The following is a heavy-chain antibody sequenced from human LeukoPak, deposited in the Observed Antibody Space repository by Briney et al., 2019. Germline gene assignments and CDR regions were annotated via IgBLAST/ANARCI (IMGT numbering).Heavy chain of an antibody. D-gene: IGHD6-13*01. Sequence: SVKVSCKASGGTFSSYAISWVRQAPGQGLEWMGGIIPIFGTANYAQKFQGRVTITTDESASTAYMELSSLRSEDTAVYYCARGIAAAGTRYYYYYMDVWGKGTTVTVSS. CDR1: GGTFSSYA. CDR3: ARGIAAAGTRYYYYYMDV. J-gene: IGHJ6*03. CDR2: IIPIFGTA. V-gene: IGHV1-69*05.